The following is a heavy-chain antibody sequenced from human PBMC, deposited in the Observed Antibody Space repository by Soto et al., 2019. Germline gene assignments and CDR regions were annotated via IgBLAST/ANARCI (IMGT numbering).Heavy chain of an antibody. CDR1: GFSFGSYN. J-gene: IGHJ5*02. CDR3: ARDSSHGVAVGGTAS. D-gene: IGHD3-3*01. CDR2: ITSGLTT. V-gene: IGHV3-48*01. Sequence: GGSLRLSCVASGFSFGSYNMNWVRQAPGKGLQWVAHITSGLTTHYSDFVQGRFTISRDNAKNSLYLDIYDRRGEDTAVYYCARDSSHGVAVGGTASWGQGTLVTGAS.